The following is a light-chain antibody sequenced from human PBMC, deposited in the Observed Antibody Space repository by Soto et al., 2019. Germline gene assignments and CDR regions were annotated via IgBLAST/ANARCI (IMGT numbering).Light chain of an antibody. J-gene: IGKJ1*01. Sequence: DIQMTQSPSSLSASVGYEVTITCRASHTIMTYLNWYQLKPGKPPRLLIYAASSLQSGVPSRFSGSGSGTDFTLTINSLQPEDFATYSYQQSYNSPQTFGQGTKLEIK. V-gene: IGKV1-39*01. CDR3: QQSYNSPQT. CDR1: HTIMTY. CDR2: AAS.